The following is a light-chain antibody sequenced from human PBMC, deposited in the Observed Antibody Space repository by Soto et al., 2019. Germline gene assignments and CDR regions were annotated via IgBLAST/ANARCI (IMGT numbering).Light chain of an antibody. CDR2: GNS. V-gene: IGLV1-40*01. Sequence: QSVLTQPPSVSGAPGQRVTISCTGSSSNIGAGYDVHWYQQLPGTAPKLLIYGNSNRPSGVPDRFSGSKSGTSASLAITGLQAEDEADYYCQSYGSSLSGYVVFDGGTKLTVL. CDR3: QSYGSSLSGYVV. J-gene: IGLJ2*01. CDR1: SSNIGAGYD.